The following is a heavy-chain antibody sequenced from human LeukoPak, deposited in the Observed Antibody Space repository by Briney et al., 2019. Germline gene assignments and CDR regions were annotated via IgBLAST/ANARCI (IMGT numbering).Heavy chain of an antibody. Sequence: GGSLRLSCAASGFTFSSYGMHWVRQAPGKGLEWVAVIWYDGSNKYYADSAKGRFTISRDNSKNTLYLQMNSLRAEDTAVYYCAKTGYSSSWYWDYYYYMDVWGKGTTVTVSS. CDR3: AKTGYSSSWYWDYYYYMDV. J-gene: IGHJ6*03. CDR2: IWYDGSNK. D-gene: IGHD6-13*01. V-gene: IGHV3-33*06. CDR1: GFTFSSYG.